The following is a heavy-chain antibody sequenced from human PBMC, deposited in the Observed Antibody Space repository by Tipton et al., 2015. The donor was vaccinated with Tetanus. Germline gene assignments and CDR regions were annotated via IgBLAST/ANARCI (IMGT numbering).Heavy chain of an antibody. Sequence: TLSLTCTVSGASMKSGSFYWGWIRQHPGRGLEWIGYMFYNGDAFYNPSLKSRLAMSPDASKNLFSLNLTSVTAADTAVYYCARGGEQWALRYFQYWGQGTLVTVSS. J-gene: IGHJ4*02. CDR1: GASMKSGSFY. V-gene: IGHV4-31*03. CDR2: MFYNGDA. CDR3: ARGGEQWALRYFQY. D-gene: IGHD1/OR15-1a*01.